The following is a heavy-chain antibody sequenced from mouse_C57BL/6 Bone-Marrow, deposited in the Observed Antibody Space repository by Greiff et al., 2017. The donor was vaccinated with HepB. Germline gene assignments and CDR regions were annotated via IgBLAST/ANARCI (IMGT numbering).Heavy chain of an antibody. CDR3: AGALYYSNYVLFDY. J-gene: IGHJ2*01. CDR2: IYPRDGST. Sequence: QVQLQPSGPSLVTPWASVKLSCNASFYPFTLSDITWLHPRPGQGLVWIGWIYPRDGSTTYNEKFKGKATLTVDTSSSTAYMERHSLTSEDSAVYFCAGALYYSNYVLFDYWGQGTTLTVSS. V-gene: IGHV1-85*01. D-gene: IGHD2-5*01. CDR1: FYPFTLSD.